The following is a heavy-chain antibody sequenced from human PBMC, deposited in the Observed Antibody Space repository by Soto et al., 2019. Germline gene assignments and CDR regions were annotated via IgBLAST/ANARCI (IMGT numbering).Heavy chain of an antibody. D-gene: IGHD2-21*02. CDR3: VRTARQGAVAPHWFDR. J-gene: IGHJ5*02. CDR2: VYYTGST. V-gene: IGHV4-30-4*01. Sequence: SETLSLTCTVSGASIRSTDYYWSWIRQAPGQGLEWIGYVYYTGSTYYNPSLMSRLTISVDTSKNQFSLKLTSVTAAGTAVYYCVRTARQGAVAPHWFDRWGQGTQVTVSS. CDR1: GASIRSTDYY.